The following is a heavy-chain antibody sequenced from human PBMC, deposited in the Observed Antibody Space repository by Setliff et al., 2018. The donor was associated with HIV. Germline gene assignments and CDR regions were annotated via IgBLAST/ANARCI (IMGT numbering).Heavy chain of an antibody. D-gene: IGHD2-21*01. J-gene: IGHJ2*01. V-gene: IGHV4-59*11. CDR2: IYYSGST. Sequence: SETLSLTCTVSGGSISSHYWSWIRQPPGKGLEWIGYIYYSGSTNYNPSLKSRVTISVDTSKNQFSLKLSSVTAADTAVYYCARSISAVVIAGYWYFDLWGRGTLVTAPQ. CDR1: GGSISSHY. CDR3: ARSISAVVIAGYWYFDL.